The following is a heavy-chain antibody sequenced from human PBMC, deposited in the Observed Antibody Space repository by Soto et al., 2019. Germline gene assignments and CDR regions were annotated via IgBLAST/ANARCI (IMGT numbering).Heavy chain of an antibody. D-gene: IGHD3-10*01. CDR3: STRAHDTNDYYPFDP. CDR2: INHSGRV. Sequence: PSETLSLTCAVYGGSFSGHSWTWIRQSPGKGLEWIGDINHSGRVNYSPSLKSRVTISLDTSKNQVSLTLSAVTAADTAMYYCSTRAHDTNDYYPFDPWGQGTLVTVSS. CDR1: GGSFSGHS. V-gene: IGHV4-34*01. J-gene: IGHJ5*01.